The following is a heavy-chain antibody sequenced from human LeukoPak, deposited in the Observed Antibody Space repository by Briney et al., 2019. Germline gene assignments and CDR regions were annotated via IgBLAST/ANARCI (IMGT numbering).Heavy chain of an antibody. Sequence: PGGSLRLSCAASGFTFSTYWMSWVRQAPGKGLEWVANINRDGSEKYYVGSVKGRFTISRDNAKNSLYLQMNSLRAEDTAVYYCAREAWRVFDYWGQGTLATVSS. CDR2: INRDGSEK. J-gene: IGHJ4*02. CDR3: AREAWRVFDY. V-gene: IGHV3-7*03. CDR1: GFTFSTYW.